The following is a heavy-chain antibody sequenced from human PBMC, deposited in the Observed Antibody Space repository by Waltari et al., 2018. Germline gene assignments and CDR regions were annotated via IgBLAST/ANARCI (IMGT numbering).Heavy chain of an antibody. V-gene: IGHV4-34*01. D-gene: IGHD3-10*01. CDR3: ARGGPRLLYYDY. Sequence: QVQLQQWGAGLLKPSETLSLTCAVYGGSFSGYYWSWIRQPTGKGLEWIGEINHSGSTNHNPSLKSRVTMSVDTSKNQFSLKLSSVTAADTAVYYCARGGPRLLYYDYWGQGTLVTVSS. CDR2: INHSGST. CDR1: GGSFSGYY. J-gene: IGHJ4*02.